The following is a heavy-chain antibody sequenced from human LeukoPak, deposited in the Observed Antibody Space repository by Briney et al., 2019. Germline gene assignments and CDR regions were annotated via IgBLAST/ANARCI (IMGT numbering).Heavy chain of an antibody. CDR3: ARHRGLITAADF. D-gene: IGHD3-10*01. J-gene: IGHJ4*02. CDR1: GYTFTSYW. CDR2: IYLGDSDT. Sequence: GESLKISCKSSGYTFTSYWIGWVRQMPGKGLEWMGIIYLGDSDTRYSPSFQGQVTISADKSISTAYLQWSSLKASDTAIYYCARHRGLITAADFWGQGTLVTVSS. V-gene: IGHV5-51*01.